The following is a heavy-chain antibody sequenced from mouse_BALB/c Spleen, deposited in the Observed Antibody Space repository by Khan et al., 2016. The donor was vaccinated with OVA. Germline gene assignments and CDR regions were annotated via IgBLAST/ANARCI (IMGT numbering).Heavy chain of an antibody. CDR3: ARDGNYMDY. D-gene: IGHD2-1*01. J-gene: IGHJ4*01. Sequence: EVQLLESGPDLVKPSQSLSLTCTVTGYSITSGYSWHWIRQFPGNKLEWMGYIYYSGSIKYNPYFKSRISIARDTSKNQFFLKLNSVTTEDTATYYCARDGNYMDYWGQGTSVTVSS. CDR1: GYSITSGYS. V-gene: IGHV3-1*02. CDR2: IYYSGSI.